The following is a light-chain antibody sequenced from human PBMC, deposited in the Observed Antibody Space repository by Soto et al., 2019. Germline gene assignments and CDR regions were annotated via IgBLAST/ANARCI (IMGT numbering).Light chain of an antibody. Sequence: DIQMTQSPSTLSASVGDRVTITCRASQTISTWLAWYQQKPGKAPKLLIYKASSLEGGVPSRFSGSGSGTEFNITVGSLQLDDFATYYCQQYNTYPLTFGGGTMVDIK. CDR1: QTISTW. J-gene: IGKJ4*01. CDR2: KAS. CDR3: QQYNTYPLT. V-gene: IGKV1-5*03.